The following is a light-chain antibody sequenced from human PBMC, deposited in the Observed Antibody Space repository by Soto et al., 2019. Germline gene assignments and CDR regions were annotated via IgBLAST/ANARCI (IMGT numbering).Light chain of an antibody. Sequence: DIVMTQSPLSLPVTPGEPASISCRSSRSLLHSNGYNYLNWYLQKPGQSPQLLIYLGSNRASGVPDRFSGSGSGTDFTLKISRVEAEDVGVYYCMQVLQTPMYTFGQGTKLEIK. CDR2: LGS. CDR3: MQVLQTPMYT. J-gene: IGKJ2*01. V-gene: IGKV2-28*01. CDR1: RSLLHSNGYNY.